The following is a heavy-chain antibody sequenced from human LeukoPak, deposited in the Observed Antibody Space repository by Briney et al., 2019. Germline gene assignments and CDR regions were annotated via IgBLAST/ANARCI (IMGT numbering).Heavy chain of an antibody. Sequence: ASVKVSCKVSGYTLTELSMHWVRQAPGKGLEWMGGFDPEDGETIYAQKFQGRVTMTEDTSTDTAYMELSSPRSEDTAVYYCATGYDILTGSRYGMDVWGKGTTVTVSS. V-gene: IGHV1-24*01. CDR1: GYTLTELS. J-gene: IGHJ6*04. D-gene: IGHD3-9*01. CDR3: ATGYDILTGSRYGMDV. CDR2: FDPEDGET.